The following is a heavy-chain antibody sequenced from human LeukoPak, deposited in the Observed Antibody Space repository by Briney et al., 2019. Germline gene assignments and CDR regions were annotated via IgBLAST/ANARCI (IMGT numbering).Heavy chain of an antibody. CDR2: ISSSSSYI. J-gene: IGHJ4*02. Sequence: GGSLRLSCAASGFTFSSYSMNWVRQAPGKGLEWVSSISSSSSYIYYADSVKGRFTISRDNAKNSLYLQMNSLRAEDTAVYYCAREGCSGGSCLVDYWGQGTLVTVSS. D-gene: IGHD2-15*01. CDR1: GFTFSSYS. CDR3: AREGCSGGSCLVDY. V-gene: IGHV3-21*01.